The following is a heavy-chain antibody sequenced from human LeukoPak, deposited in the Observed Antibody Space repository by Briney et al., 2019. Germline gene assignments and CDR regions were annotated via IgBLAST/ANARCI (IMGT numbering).Heavy chain of an antibody. V-gene: IGHV1-69*05. J-gene: IGHJ5*02. CDR1: GGTFSSYA. D-gene: IGHD3-22*01. Sequence: GASVKVSCKASGGTFSSYAISWVRQAPGQGLEWMGRIIPIFGTANYAQKFQGRVTITTDESTSTAYMELSSLRSGDTAVYYCARSELPYYYDSSGYYLNWFDPWGQGTLVTVSS. CDR3: ARSELPYYYDSSGYYLNWFDP. CDR2: IIPIFGTA.